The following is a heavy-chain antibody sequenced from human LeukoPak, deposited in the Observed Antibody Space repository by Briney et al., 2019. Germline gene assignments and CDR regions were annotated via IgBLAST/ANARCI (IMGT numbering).Heavy chain of an antibody. D-gene: IGHD5-18*01. CDR2: MNPNSGNT. Sequence: ASVKVSCKASGYTFTSYDINWVRQATGQGLEWMGWMNPNSGNTGYAQKFQGRVTITRNTSISTAYMELSSLRSEDTAVYYCARGSLYSYGQFDPWGQGTLVTVSS. J-gene: IGHJ5*02. CDR3: ARGSLYSYGQFDP. V-gene: IGHV1-8*03. CDR1: GYTFTSYD.